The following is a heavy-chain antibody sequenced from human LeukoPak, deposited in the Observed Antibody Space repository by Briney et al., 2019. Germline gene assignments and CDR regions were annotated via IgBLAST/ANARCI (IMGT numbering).Heavy chain of an antibody. CDR2: IRSKAYGGTT. CDR3: ATAGSGSYHYYMDV. V-gene: IGHV3-49*03. CDR1: GFTFGDYA. D-gene: IGHD3-10*01. Sequence: GSLRLSCTASGFTFGDYAMSWFRQAPGKGLEWVGFIRSKAYGGTTEYAASVKGRFTISRDDSKSIAYLQMNSLRAEDTAVYYCATAGSGSYHYYMDVWGKGTTVTVSS. J-gene: IGHJ6*03.